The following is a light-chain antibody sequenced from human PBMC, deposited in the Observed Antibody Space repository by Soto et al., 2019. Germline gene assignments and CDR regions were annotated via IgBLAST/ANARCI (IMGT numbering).Light chain of an antibody. V-gene: IGKV3-11*01. CDR3: QQRSTGT. CDR1: QGSSNF. Sequence: ELLLSQSPVTLSLSPGESATLSCRAGQGSSNFLAWYQQKPGHAPRLLIYDASNEATGIPGRLSGSGSGTDFTLTISSLEPEDFAVYHWQQRSTGTFGGGSQV. J-gene: IGKJ4*01. CDR2: DAS.